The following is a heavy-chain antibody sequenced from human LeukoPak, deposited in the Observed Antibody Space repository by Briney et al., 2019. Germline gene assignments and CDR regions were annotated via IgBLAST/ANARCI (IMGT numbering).Heavy chain of an antibody. J-gene: IGHJ4*02. V-gene: IGHV1-18*01. CDR1: LYTFTRYV. D-gene: IGHD3-9*01. CDR2: IIAYNGNT. CDR3: ARGSLMAGYFD. Sequence: ASVKVSRMASLYTFTRYVISCVRQAPGQGREWMVWIIAYNGNTNYAQNLQGRVTIITDTSPSTAYMELRSLRSDDTAVYYCARGSLMAGYFDWGQGTLVTVSS.